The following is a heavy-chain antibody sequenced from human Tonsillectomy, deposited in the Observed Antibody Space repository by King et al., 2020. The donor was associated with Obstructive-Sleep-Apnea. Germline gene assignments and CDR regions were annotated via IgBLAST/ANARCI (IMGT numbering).Heavy chain of an antibody. CDR1: GGSINSYY. Sequence: VQLQESGPGLVKPSETLSLTCTVSGGSINSYYWSWIRQPAGKGLEWIGRIYTSGSTNYNPSLKSRVTLSVDTFKNQFSLKLGSVTAADTAVYYCARDGSVGWFDSWGQGTLVTVSS. D-gene: IGHD2-15*01. CDR3: ARDGSVGWFDS. CDR2: IYTSGST. J-gene: IGHJ5*01. V-gene: IGHV4-4*07.